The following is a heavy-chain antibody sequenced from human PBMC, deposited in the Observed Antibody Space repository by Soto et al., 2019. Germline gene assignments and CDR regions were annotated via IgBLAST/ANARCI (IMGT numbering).Heavy chain of an antibody. CDR3: ARGEGYCISTSCYEGPAIHYGMDV. Sequence: QVQLVQSGAEVKKPGSSVKVSCKASGGTFSSYAISWVRQAPGQGLEWMGGIIPIFGTANYAQKFQGRVTITADESTSTAYMELSSLRSEDTAVYYCARGEGYCISTSCYEGPAIHYGMDVWGQGTTVTVSS. J-gene: IGHJ6*02. D-gene: IGHD2-2*01. V-gene: IGHV1-69*12. CDR1: GGTFSSYA. CDR2: IIPIFGTA.